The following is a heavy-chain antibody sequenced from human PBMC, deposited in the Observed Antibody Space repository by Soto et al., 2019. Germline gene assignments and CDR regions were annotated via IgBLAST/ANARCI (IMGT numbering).Heavy chain of an antibody. Sequence: ASVKVSCKASGYTFTSYAMHWVRQAPGQRLEWMGWINAGNGNTKYSQKFQGRVTITRDTSASTAYMELNSLRPDDTAMYYCARDGVSSSEYTGNYGTYFDYWGQGALVTVSS. CDR2: INAGNGNT. CDR3: ARDGVSSSEYTGNYGTYFDY. D-gene: IGHD1-7*01. CDR1: GYTFTSYA. V-gene: IGHV1-3*01. J-gene: IGHJ4*02.